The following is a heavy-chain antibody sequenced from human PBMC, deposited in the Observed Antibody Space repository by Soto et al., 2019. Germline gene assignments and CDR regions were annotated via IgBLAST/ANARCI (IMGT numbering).Heavy chain of an antibody. V-gene: IGHV1-69*13. CDR2: IIPIFGTA. Sequence: SVKVSCKASGGTFSSYAISWVRQAPGQGLEWMGGIIPIFGTANYAQKFQGRVTITADESTSTAYMELSSLRSEDTAVYYCARERGQVVVIPGYYGMDVWGAGTTATVYS. CDR3: ARERGQVVVIPGYYGMDV. D-gene: IGHD3-22*01. J-gene: IGHJ6*04. CDR1: GGTFSSYA.